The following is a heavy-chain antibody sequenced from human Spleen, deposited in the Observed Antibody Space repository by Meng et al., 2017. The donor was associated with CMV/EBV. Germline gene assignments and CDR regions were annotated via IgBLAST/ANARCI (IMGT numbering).Heavy chain of an antibody. CDR2: INTDGTFT. Sequence: EFELVESGGGSVQPGGSLRLSFADSEFSFSNYWFHWVRQIPGEGLVWVSRINTDGTFTSYADSVKGRFTIYRDNARNTLYLEMNNLRVDDSAVYYCGRDLTGEGDRWGQGTLVTVSS. V-gene: IGHV3-74*03. CDR3: GRDLTGEGDR. D-gene: IGHD7-27*01. J-gene: IGHJ4*02. CDR1: EFSFSNYW.